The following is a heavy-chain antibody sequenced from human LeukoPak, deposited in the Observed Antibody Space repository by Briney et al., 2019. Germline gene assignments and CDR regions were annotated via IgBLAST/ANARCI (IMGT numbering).Heavy chain of an antibody. J-gene: IGHJ4*02. V-gene: IGHV4-59*12. CDR2: IYYSGST. D-gene: IGHD3-10*01. Sequence: SETLSLTCTVSGGSISSYYWSWIRQPPGKGLEWIGYIYYSGSTNYNPSLKSRVTISVDTSKNQFSLKLSSVTAADTAVYYCARRGAAYYYGSGSPPRSYYFDYWGQGTLVTVSS. CDR1: GGSISSYY. CDR3: ARRGAAYYYGSGSPPRSYYFDY.